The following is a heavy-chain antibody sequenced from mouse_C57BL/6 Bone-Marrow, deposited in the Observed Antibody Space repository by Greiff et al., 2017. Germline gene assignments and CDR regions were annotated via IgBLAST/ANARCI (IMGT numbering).Heavy chain of an antibody. D-gene: IGHD2-2*01. CDR2: IDPENGDT. CDR1: GFNIKDDY. CDR3: TYGYDWFAY. Sequence: EVKVEESGAELVRPGASVKLSCTASGFNIKDDYMHWVKQRPEQGLEWIGWIDPENGDTEYASKFQGKATITADTSSNTAYLQLSSLTSEDTAVYYCTYGYDWFAYWGQGTLVTVSA. J-gene: IGHJ3*01. V-gene: IGHV14-4*01.